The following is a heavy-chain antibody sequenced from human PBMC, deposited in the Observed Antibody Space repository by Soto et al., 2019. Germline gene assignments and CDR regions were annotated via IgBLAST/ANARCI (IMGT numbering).Heavy chain of an antibody. J-gene: IGHJ4*02. D-gene: IGHD3-10*01. CDR1: GFIFRSYD. CDR3: GNYRGPGKEGIDY. CDR2: ISGSGGTT. V-gene: IGHV3-23*01. Sequence: VQLLESGGGLVQRGGSLRLSCAASGFIFRSYDMSWVRQAPGKGLEWVSHISGSGGTTYYADSVKGRLTISRDNSKNTLFLQVNSLRDEDTTVYYCGNYRGPGKEGIDYWGQGTLVTVSP.